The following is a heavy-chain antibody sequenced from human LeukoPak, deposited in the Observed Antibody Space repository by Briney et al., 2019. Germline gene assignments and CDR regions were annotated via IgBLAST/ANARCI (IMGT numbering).Heavy chain of an antibody. CDR3: ARGWVLWDY. Sequence: GGSLRLSCAASGFTFSNYAMSWVRQAPGKGLEWVSGISGGASSTYYADSVKGRFTISRDNSKNTLYLQMGSLRAEDMAVYYCARGWVLWDYWGQETLVTVSS. D-gene: IGHD2/OR15-2a*01. CDR2: ISGGASST. CDR1: GFTFSNYA. V-gene: IGHV3-23*01. J-gene: IGHJ4*02.